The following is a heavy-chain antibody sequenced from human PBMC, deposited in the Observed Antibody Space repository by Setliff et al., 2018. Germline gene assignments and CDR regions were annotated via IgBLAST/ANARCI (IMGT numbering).Heavy chain of an antibody. D-gene: IGHD6-25*01. CDR2: IYSGGSST. J-gene: IGHJ5*02. CDR1: GFTFSSYG. V-gene: IGHV3-23*03. CDR3: VPGRGS. Sequence: GGSLRLSCAASGFTFSSYGMIWVRQAPGKGLEWVSIIYSGGSSTYYGDSVKGRFTVSRDNAQNTLYLHMNNLRAEDTAVFYCVPGRGSWGQGALVPSPQ.